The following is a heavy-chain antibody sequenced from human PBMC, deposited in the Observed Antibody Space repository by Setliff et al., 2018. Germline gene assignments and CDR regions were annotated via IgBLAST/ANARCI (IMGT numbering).Heavy chain of an antibody. CDR2: IKSNIDAGTT. V-gene: IGHV3-15*01. Sequence: PGGSLRLSCTASGFTFKNAWMSWVRQAPGKGLEWVGRIKSNIDAGTTDYAAHVKGRFTISRDDSTNMVFLKMNSLKTEDTAVYYCATGTVCVGDCYSGRLNYWGQGTLVTVSS. CDR1: GFTFKNAW. J-gene: IGHJ4*02. D-gene: IGHD2-21*02. CDR3: ATGTVCVGDCYSGRLNY.